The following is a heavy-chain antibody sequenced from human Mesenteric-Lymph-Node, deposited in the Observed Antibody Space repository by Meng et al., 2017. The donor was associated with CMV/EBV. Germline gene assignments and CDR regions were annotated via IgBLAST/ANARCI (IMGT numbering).Heavy chain of an antibody. CDR1: GGSFSGYY. CDR3: VRDPPGW. V-gene: IGHV4-34*01. D-gene: IGHD6-19*01. J-gene: IGHJ1*01. Sequence: GSLRLSCAVYGGSFSGYYWSWIRQPPGKGLEWIGEINHSGSTNYNPSLKSRVTTSVDTSKNQFSLRLSSVTAADTAVYFCVRDPPGWWGQGTLVTVSS. CDR2: INHSGST.